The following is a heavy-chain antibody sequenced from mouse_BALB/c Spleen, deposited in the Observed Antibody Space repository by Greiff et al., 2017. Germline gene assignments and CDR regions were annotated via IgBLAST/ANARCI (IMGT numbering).Heavy chain of an antibody. CDR2: IYPGGGYT. D-gene: IGHD2-3*01. CDR1: GYTFTNYW. V-gene: IGHV1-63*02. J-gene: IGHJ3*01. Sequence: QVQLQQSGAELVRPGTSVKMSCKAAGYTFTNYWIGWVKQRPGHGLEWIGDIYPGGGYTNYNEKFKDKATLTVDKSSSTAYMQLSSPTSEDSAVYYCARPSYEDWFAYWGQGTLVTVSA. CDR3: ARPSYEDWFAY.